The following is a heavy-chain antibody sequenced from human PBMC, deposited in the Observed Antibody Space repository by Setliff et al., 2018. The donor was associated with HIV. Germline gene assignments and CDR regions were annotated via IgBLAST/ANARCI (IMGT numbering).Heavy chain of an antibody. Sequence: SETLSLTCPVSGGSISTYYWSWTRQPPGQGLEWIGSIYFTGSSDNNPSLKSRVTLSVDTSKHQFSLKLSSVTAADTAVYYCARVQMAYAAFDVWGQGTMVTVS. J-gene: IGHJ3*01. CDR3: ARVQMAYAAFDV. D-gene: IGHD4-17*01. CDR1: GGSISTYY. V-gene: IGHV4-59*01. CDR2: IYFTGSS.